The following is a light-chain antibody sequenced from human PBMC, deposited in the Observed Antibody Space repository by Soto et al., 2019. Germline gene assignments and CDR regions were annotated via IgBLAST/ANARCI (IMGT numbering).Light chain of an antibody. CDR3: QQRSNWPQLT. J-gene: IGKJ4*01. V-gene: IGKV3-11*01. Sequence: EIVLTQSPATLSLSPGERATLSCRASQSVSSYLAWYQQKPGQAPRLLIYDAFNRATGIPARFSGSGSGTDFTLTISSLEPEDFAVYYCQQRSNWPQLTFGGGNKVEIK. CDR1: QSVSSY. CDR2: DAF.